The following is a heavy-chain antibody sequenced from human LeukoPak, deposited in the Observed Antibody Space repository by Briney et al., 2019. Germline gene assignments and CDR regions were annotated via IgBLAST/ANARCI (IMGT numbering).Heavy chain of an antibody. D-gene: IGHD2-2*01. Sequence: SQTLSLTCTVSGGSISSSSYYWGWIRQPPGTGLEWIGSIYYSGSTYYNPSLKSRVTISVDTSKNQFSLKLSSVTAADTAVYYCARQDDCSSTSCSTFDPWGQGTLVTVSS. CDR2: IYYSGST. J-gene: IGHJ5*02. CDR1: GGSISSSSYY. CDR3: ARQDDCSSTSCSTFDP. V-gene: IGHV4-39*01.